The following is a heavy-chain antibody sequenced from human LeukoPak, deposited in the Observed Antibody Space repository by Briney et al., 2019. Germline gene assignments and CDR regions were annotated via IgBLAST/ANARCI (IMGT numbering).Heavy chain of an antibody. Sequence: GASVTVSLMPSVYTFTDYYLHWVRQAPGQGRAWMGWINTNTCATIYAEKFQGKVTMPRDSSIDTAYMGMRSLRSVDTAVYNCARDRVGSCWPRPWYFEVWVQGTLITVSS. V-gene: IGHV1-2*02. D-gene: IGHD6-19*01. J-gene: IGHJ4*02. CDR1: VYTFTDYY. CDR2: INTNTCAT. CDR3: ARDRVGSCWPRPWYFEV.